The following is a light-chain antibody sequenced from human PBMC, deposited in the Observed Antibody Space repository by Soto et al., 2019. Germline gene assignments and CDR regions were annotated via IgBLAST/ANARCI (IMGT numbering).Light chain of an antibody. CDR3: QAWATGIHI. CDR2: VNSDGSH. CDR1: SRHNTNA. Sequence: QLVLTQSPSASASLGASVKLTCTLSSRHNTNAIAWHQQQPKKGPRFLMKVNSDGSHFNGDGIPDRFSGSSSGAERYLTISSLQSEDEADYYCQAWATGIHIFGGGTKLTVL. J-gene: IGLJ2*01. V-gene: IGLV4-69*01.